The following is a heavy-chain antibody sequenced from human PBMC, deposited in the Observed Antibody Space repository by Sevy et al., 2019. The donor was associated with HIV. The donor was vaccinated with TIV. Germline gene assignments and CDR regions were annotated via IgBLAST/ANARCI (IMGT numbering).Heavy chain of an antibody. V-gene: IGHV3-7*03. CDR2: IKLDGSEK. Sequence: GGSLRLSCAASGFTFNRYWMSWIRQAPGKGLQWVANIKLDGSEKYYLDSVRGRFTISRDNAKNSLYLQMNSLRAEDTAVYYCARDCTSASCLWGLDVWGLGTMVTVSS. CDR3: ARDCTSASCLWGLDV. J-gene: IGHJ6*02. CDR1: GFTFNRYW. D-gene: IGHD2-8*02.